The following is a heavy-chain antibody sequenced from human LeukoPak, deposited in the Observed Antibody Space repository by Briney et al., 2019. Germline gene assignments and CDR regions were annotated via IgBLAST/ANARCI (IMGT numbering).Heavy chain of an antibody. V-gene: IGHV1-69*13. CDR2: IIPIFGTA. CDR1: GYTFTSYG. Sequence: ASVKVSCKASGYTFTSYGISWVRQAPGQGLEWMGGIIPIFGTANYAQKFQGRVTITADESTSTAYMELSSLRSEDTAVYYCARRLVPTYYDFWSGYSPDYFDYWGQGTLVTVSS. D-gene: IGHD3-3*01. J-gene: IGHJ4*02. CDR3: ARRLVPTYYDFWSGYSPDYFDY.